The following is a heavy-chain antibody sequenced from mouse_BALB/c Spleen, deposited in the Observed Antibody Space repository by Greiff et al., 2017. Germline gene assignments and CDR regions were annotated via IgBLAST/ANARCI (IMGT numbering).Heavy chain of an antibody. V-gene: IGHV1-7*01. D-gene: IGHD2-4*01. J-gene: IGHJ2*01. Sequence: QVQLQQSGAELAKPGASVKMSCKASGYTFTSYWMHWVKQRPGQGLEWIGYINPSTGYTEYNQKFKDKATLTADKSSSTAYMQLSSLTSEDSAVYYCASKDYDDLDYWGQGTTLTVSS. CDR2: INPSTGYT. CDR3: ASKDYDDLDY. CDR1: GYTFTSYW.